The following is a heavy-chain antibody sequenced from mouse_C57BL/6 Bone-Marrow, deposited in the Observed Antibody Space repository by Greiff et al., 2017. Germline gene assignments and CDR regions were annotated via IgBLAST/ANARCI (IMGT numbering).Heavy chain of an antibody. V-gene: IGHV1-69*01. CDR3: AREGMLSAGFAY. J-gene: IGHJ3*01. D-gene: IGHD3-2*02. Sequence: QVQLQQPGAGLVMPGASVKLSCKASGFTFTSYWMHWVQQRPGQGLEWIGEIDPSDSYTNYNQKFKGKATLTVDKSSSTAYLQLSSMTSEDSAVYYCAREGMLSAGFAYWGQGTLVTVSA. CDR2: IDPSDSYT. CDR1: GFTFTSYW.